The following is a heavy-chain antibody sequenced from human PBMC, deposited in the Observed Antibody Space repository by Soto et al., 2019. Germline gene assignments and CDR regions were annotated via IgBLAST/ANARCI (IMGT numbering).Heavy chain of an antibody. CDR1: GFIFSDYY. D-gene: IGHD2-2*01. V-gene: IGHV3-11*01. CDR2: ISSGGSGI. J-gene: IGHJ3*02. Sequence: PGGSLRLSCAASGFIFSDYYMSWIRQAPGKGLEWVSYISSGGSGIYYADSVKGRFTISRDNAKTSLYLQMNSLRAEDTAVYYCARVMEFSSINCYARDAFDTRGQQTAVTVSS. CDR3: ARVMEFSSINCYARDAFDT.